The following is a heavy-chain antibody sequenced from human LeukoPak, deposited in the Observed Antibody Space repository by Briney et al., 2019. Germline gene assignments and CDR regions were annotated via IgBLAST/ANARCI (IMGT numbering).Heavy chain of an antibody. D-gene: IGHD3-10*01. J-gene: IGHJ4*02. Sequence: YPSETLSLTCTVYGGSFSGYYWSWIRQPPGKGLEWIGEINHSGSTNYNPSLKSRVTISVDTSKNQFSLKLSSVTAADTAVYYCATTLYYYGSGSYYPRTFDYWGQGTLVTVSS. V-gene: IGHV4-34*01. CDR3: ATTLYYYGSGSYYPRTFDY. CDR1: GGSFSGYY. CDR2: INHSGST.